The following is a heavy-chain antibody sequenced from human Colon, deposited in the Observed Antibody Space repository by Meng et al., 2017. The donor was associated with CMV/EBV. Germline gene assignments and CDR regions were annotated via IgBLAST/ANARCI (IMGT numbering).Heavy chain of an antibody. CDR1: GFIFSDYA. J-gene: IGHJ4*02. D-gene: IGHD3-22*01. V-gene: IGHV3-30*04. Sequence: GGSLRLSCTTSGFIFSDYAMHWVRQAPGKGLEWVALISYDGRHDYYIDSLKGRFTISRDNSKNTHYLQMNSLRSDETAMYYCMRGGFYDSGGWQGSDYWGQGTLVTVSS. CDR3: MRGGFYDSGGWQGSDY. CDR2: ISYDGRHD.